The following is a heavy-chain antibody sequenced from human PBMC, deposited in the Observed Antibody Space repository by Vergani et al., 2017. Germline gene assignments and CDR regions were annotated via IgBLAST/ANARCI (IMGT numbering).Heavy chain of an antibody. Sequence: QVQVVQSGAEVKKSGASVKVSCKTSGYTFSNYYMHWVRQAPGQGLEWMGIINPSGGHTNYPQKFQGRVTMTRDTSTSTGYMELSSLRSEDTAIYYCAREEYGILTGYRYWGQGTLVTVSA. V-gene: IGHV1-46*03. CDR3: AREEYGILTGYRY. CDR2: INPSGGHT. D-gene: IGHD3-9*01. J-gene: IGHJ4*02. CDR1: GYTFSNYY.